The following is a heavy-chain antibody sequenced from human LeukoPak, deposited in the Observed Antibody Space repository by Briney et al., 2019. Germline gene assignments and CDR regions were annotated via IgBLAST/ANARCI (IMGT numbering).Heavy chain of an antibody. D-gene: IGHD3-3*01. CDR3: ARTSIFGVVITSLFDY. J-gene: IGHJ4*02. CDR1: GYTFTSYD. Sequence: GASVKVSCKASGYTFTSYDINWVRQATGQGLEWMGWMNPNSGNTGYAQKFQGRVTITRNTSISTAYMELSSLRSDDTAVYYCARTSIFGVVITSLFDYWGQGTLVTVSS. V-gene: IGHV1-8*03. CDR2: MNPNSGNT.